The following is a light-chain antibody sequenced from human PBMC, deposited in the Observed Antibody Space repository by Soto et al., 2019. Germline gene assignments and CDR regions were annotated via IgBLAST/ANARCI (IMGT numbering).Light chain of an antibody. CDR1: SSNIGAGYD. Sequence: QSVLTQPPSVSGAPGQRVTISCTGGSSNIGAGYDVHWYRQFPGTAPKLLVYGNSNRPSGISDRFSASKSGFSASLAITGLQAEDEADYYCQSYDTSLRAWVFGGGTKVTVL. J-gene: IGLJ3*02. V-gene: IGLV1-40*01. CDR3: QSYDTSLRAWV. CDR2: GNS.